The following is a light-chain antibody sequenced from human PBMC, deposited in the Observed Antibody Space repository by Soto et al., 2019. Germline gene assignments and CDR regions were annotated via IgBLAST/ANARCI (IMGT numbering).Light chain of an antibody. CDR3: QQYGGSPRT. V-gene: IGKV3-20*01. Sequence: PGERATLSCRASESISSSYLAWYQQRPGQAPRLLIYGASTRATGIPDTFSGSGSGTDFTLTISRLEPEDSAVYYCQQYGGSPRTFGQGTKVEIK. CDR2: GAS. CDR1: ESISSSY. J-gene: IGKJ1*01.